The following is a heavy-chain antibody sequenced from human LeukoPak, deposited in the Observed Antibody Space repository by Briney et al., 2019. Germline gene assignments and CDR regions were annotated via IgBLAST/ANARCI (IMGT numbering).Heavy chain of an antibody. D-gene: IGHD3-16*01. CDR3: ARHFTGPGTYTPYFGMDV. Sequence: PSETLSLTCTVSGGSIRNYYCSWIRQPPGKGLEWVGYIYYSGSTGYNPSLKSRVTISVDTSKNQFSLKLSSVTAADTAVYYCARHFTGPGTYTPYFGMDVWGQGTTVTVSS. CDR1: GGSIRNYY. V-gene: IGHV4-59*08. J-gene: IGHJ6*02. CDR2: IYYSGST.